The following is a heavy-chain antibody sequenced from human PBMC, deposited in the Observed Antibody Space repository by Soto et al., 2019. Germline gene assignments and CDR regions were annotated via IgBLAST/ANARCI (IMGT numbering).Heavy chain of an antibody. CDR2: IKPNSGGT. Sequence: ASVKVSFKASGYTFAGYSIHWVRQAPGQGLEWMGWIKPNSGGTNFAQKFQGRVTLTGDTSISTAYMEMSGLRSDDTALYYCARGFYGSEYYAMDVWGQGTTVTVSS. V-gene: IGHV1-2*02. CDR1: GYTFAGYS. J-gene: IGHJ6*02. CDR3: ARGFYGSEYYAMDV. D-gene: IGHD3-10*01.